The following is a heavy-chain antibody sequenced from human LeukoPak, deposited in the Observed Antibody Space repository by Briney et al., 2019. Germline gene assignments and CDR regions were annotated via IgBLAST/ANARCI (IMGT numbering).Heavy chain of an antibody. D-gene: IGHD3-10*01. J-gene: IGHJ4*02. CDR3: ARDCYEYGEYYFDY. CDR2: ISSSGSTI. V-gene: IGHV3-48*03. Sequence: PGGSLRLSCAASGFTFSSYEMNWVRQAPGEGLEWVSYISSSGSTIYYADSVKGRFTISRDNAKNSLYLQMNSLRAEDTAVYYCARDCYEYGEYYFDYWGQGTLVTVSS. CDR1: GFTFSSYE.